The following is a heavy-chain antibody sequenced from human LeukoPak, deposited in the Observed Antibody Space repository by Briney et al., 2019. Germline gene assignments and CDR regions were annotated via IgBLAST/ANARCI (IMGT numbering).Heavy chain of an antibody. CDR2: ISGSGGST. CDR1: GFTFNSYA. Sequence: GGSLRLSCTASGFTFNSYAMSWVRQAPGKGLEWVSGISGSGGSTYYADSVKGRFTISRANSRNTLFLQMNSLRAEDTAVYYCVCRIGGAPQWGQGTLVTVSS. CDR3: VCRIGGAPQ. V-gene: IGHV3-23*01. J-gene: IGHJ4*02. D-gene: IGHD1-26*01.